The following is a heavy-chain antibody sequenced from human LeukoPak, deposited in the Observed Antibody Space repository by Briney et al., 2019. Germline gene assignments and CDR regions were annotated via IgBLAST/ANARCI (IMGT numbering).Heavy chain of an antibody. D-gene: IGHD4-17*01. Sequence: ASVKVSCKPSRCTVTRLVIRWVGPAPRQGREGMGWSGAYNGDTNYAQKFQGRVTMTTDTSTSTAYMDLRSLRSDDTAVYYCARSTVTTFGVDWFDPWGQGTLVTVSS. V-gene: IGHV1-18*01. J-gene: IGHJ5*02. CDR1: RCTVTRLV. CDR3: ARSTVTTFGVDWFDP. CDR2: SGAYNGDT.